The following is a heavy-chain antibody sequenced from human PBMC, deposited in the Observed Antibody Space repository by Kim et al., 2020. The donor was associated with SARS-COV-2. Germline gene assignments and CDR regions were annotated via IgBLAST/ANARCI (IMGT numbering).Heavy chain of an antibody. CDR1: GFTFSDYY. D-gene: IGHD3-3*01. CDR2: ISSSSSYT. V-gene: IGHV3-11*03. J-gene: IGHJ6*02. Sequence: GGSLRLSCAASGFTFSDYYMSWIRQAPGKGLEWVSYISSSSSYTNYADSVKGRFTISRDNAKNTLYLQMNSLRAEDTAVYYCARVGIFGVVIISAYGMDVWGQGPTVTVSS. CDR3: ARVGIFGVVIISAYGMDV.